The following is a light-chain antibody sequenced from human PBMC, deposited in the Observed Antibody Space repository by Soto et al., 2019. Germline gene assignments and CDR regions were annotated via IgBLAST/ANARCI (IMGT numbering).Light chain of an antibody. CDR1: SSNIGSNS. J-gene: IGLJ2*01. CDR2: SNN. Sequence: QSVLTQPPSASGTPGQRVTISCSGSSSNIGSNSANWYQQLPGTAPKLLIYSNNQRRSGVPDRFSGSKSGTSATLAISGLQSEDEAEYYCTSWDDSVHGPLFGGGTKLTVL. V-gene: IGLV1-44*01. CDR3: TSWDDSVHGPL.